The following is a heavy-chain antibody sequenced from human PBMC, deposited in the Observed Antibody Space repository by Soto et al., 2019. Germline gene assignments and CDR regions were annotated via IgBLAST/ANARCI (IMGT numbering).Heavy chain of an antibody. CDR1: GFTLSDAW. V-gene: IGHV3-15*07. CDR3: TTSRPGPRTY. Sequence: GSLRLSCVGSGFTLSDAWMNWVRQAPGKGLEWDGRIKSKTDGGTTDYAAPVKGRFTISRDDSKNTLYLQMNSLKTEDTAVYDCTTSRPGPRTYWGQGTLVTVSS. J-gene: IGHJ4*02. CDR2: IKSKTDGGTT.